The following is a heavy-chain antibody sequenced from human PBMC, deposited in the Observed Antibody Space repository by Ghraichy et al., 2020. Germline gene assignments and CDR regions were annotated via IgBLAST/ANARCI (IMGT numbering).Heavy chain of an antibody. J-gene: IGHJ4*02. CDR3: ARAGWRGGYFNSFDY. CDR2: IIPIFGTA. CDR1: GGTFSSYA. V-gene: IGHV1-69*13. D-gene: IGHD3-22*01. Sequence: SVKVSCKASGGTFSSYAISWVRQAPGQGLEWMGGIIPIFGTANYAQKFQGRVTITADESTSTAYMELSSLRSEDTAVYYCARAGWRGGYFNSFDYWGQGTLVTVSS.